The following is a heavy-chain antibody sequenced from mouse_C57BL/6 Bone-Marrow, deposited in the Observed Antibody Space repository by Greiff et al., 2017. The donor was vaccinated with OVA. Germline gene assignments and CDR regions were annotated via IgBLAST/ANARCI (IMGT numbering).Heavy chain of an antibody. V-gene: IGHV1-81*01. CDR2: IYPRSGNT. CDR1: SYTFTSYG. Sequence: VHLVESGAELARPGASVKLSCKASSYTFTSYGISWVKQRTGQGLEWIGEIYPRSGNTYYNEKFKGKATLTADKSSSTAYMELRSLTSEDSAVYFCAREVTGTWFAYWGQGTLVTVSA. J-gene: IGHJ3*01. D-gene: IGHD4-1*01. CDR3: AREVTGTWFAY.